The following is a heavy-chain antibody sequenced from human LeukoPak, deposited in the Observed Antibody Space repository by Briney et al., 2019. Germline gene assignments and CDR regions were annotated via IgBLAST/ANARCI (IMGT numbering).Heavy chain of an antibody. D-gene: IGHD1-26*01. Sequence: GGSLRLSCAASGFTFSNYAMSWVRQAPGKGLEWVSAISGSGGSTYYADSVKGRFTISRDNSKNTLYVQMNSLRAEDTAVYYCAKNPYSGSPYYFDYWGQGTLVTVSP. J-gene: IGHJ4*02. CDR2: ISGSGGST. V-gene: IGHV3-23*01. CDR3: AKNPYSGSPYYFDY. CDR1: GFTFSNYA.